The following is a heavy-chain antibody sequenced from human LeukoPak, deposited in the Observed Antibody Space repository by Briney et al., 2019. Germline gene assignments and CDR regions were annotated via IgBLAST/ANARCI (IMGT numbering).Heavy chain of an antibody. CDR2: ISGSGGST. CDR1: GFTFNSYA. CDR3: AKDSYDILTGYYQN. D-gene: IGHD3-9*01. Sequence: GGSLRLSCAASGFTFNSYAMSWVRQAPGKGLEWVSAISGSGGSTYYADSVKGRFTISRDNSKNTLFLQMNSLRADDTAVYYCAKDSYDILTGYYQNWGQGTLVTVSS. V-gene: IGHV3-23*01. J-gene: IGHJ4*02.